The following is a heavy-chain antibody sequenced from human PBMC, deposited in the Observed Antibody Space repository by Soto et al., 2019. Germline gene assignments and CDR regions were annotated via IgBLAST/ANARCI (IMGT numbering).Heavy chain of an antibody. D-gene: IGHD5-12*01. J-gene: IGHJ6*03. CDR2: IKQDGSEK. Sequence: GGSLRLSCAASGFSFSSYWMSWVRQAPGKGLEWVANIKQDGSEKYYVDSVKGRFTISRDNAKNSLNLQMNSLRAEDTAVYYCERLYSGYDYYYYYYMDVWGKGTTVTVSS. V-gene: IGHV3-7*01. CDR3: ERLYSGYDYYYYYYMDV. CDR1: GFSFSSYW.